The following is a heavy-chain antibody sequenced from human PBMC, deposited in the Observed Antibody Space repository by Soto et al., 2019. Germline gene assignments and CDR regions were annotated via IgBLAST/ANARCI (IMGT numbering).Heavy chain of an antibody. D-gene: IGHD4-17*01. CDR3: ARELTVTTFYYYYYMDV. CDR1: GDPMSSYY. J-gene: IGHJ6*03. V-gene: IGHV4-59*12. Sequence: LSLTCIVSGDPMSSYYWSWIRQPPGKGLEFIGYIQNSETTNYNPSLKSRVTISVDTSKSQFSLKLGSVTAADTAVYYCARELTVTTFYYYYYMDVWGKGTPVTVSS. CDR2: IQNSETT.